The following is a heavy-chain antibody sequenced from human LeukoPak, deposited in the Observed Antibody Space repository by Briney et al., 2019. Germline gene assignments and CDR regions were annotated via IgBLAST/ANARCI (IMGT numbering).Heavy chain of an antibody. Sequence: SETLSLTCTVSGCSISSYYWSWIRQPPGKGLEWIGYIYYSGSTNYNLSLKSRVTISVDTSKNQFSLKLSSVTAADTAVYYCARVPGSGYCSSTSCLSFDYWGQGTLVTVSS. J-gene: IGHJ4*02. CDR3: ARVPGSGYCSSTSCLSFDY. CDR2: IYYSGST. CDR1: GCSISSYY. V-gene: IGHV4-59*01. D-gene: IGHD2-2*01.